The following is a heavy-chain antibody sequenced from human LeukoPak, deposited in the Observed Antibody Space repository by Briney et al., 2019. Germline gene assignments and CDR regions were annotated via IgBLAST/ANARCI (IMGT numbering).Heavy chain of an antibody. Sequence: PSETLSLTCTVSGGSISSYYWSWIRQPPGKGLEWIGYIYYSGSTNYNPSLKSRVTISVDTSKNQFSLKLSSVTAAVTAVYYCARHILLWFGELSPNWFDPWGQGTLVTVSS. V-gene: IGHV4-59*08. CDR3: ARHILLWFGELSPNWFDP. D-gene: IGHD3-10*01. J-gene: IGHJ5*02. CDR1: GGSISSYY. CDR2: IYYSGST.